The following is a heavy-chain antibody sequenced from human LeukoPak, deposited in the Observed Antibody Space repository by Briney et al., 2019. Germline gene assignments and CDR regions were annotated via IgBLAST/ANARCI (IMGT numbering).Heavy chain of an antibody. CDR2: IYYSGSS. CDR1: GGSISSYY. Sequence: SETLSLTCTVSGGSISSYYWSWIRQPPGKRLEWIGYIYYSGSSNYNPSLKSRVTISVDTSKNQFSLKLSSVTATDTADYYCARLFYDFWSRLPPMHFYFDNWGQGNLVTVSS. V-gene: IGHV4-59*08. J-gene: IGHJ4*02. CDR3: ARLFYDFWSRLPPMHFYFDN. D-gene: IGHD3-3*01.